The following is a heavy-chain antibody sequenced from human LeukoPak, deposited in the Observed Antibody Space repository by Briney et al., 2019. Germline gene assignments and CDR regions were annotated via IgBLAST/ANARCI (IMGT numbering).Heavy chain of an antibody. CDR2: IIPIFGTA. CDR1: GGTFSSYA. J-gene: IGHJ4*02. CDR3: ARGGSLAAAPHRYYFDY. V-gene: IGHV1-69*05. D-gene: IGHD6-19*01. Sequence: ASVKVSCKASGGTFSSYAISWVRQAPGQGLEWMGGIIPIFGTANYAQKFQGRVTMTRDTPTSTVYMELSSLRSEDTAVFYCARGGSLAAAPHRYYFDYWGQRTPVTVSS.